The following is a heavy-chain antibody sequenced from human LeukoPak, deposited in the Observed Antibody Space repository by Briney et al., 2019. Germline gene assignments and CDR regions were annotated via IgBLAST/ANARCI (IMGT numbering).Heavy chain of an antibody. CDR3: AREVAMATTDVLDY. CDR1: GFTFSSYA. CDR2: ISGSGGNT. V-gene: IGHV3-23*01. D-gene: IGHD5-24*01. Sequence: PGGSLRLSCAASGFTFSSYAMSWVRQAPGKGLEWVSVISGSGGNTYYTDSVKGRFTISRDNSKDTLYLQMSSLRAEDTAVYYCAREVAMATTDVLDYWGQGTLVTVSS. J-gene: IGHJ4*02.